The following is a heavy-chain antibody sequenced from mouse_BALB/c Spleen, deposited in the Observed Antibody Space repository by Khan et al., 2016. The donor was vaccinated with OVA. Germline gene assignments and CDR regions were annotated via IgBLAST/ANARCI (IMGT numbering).Heavy chain of an antibody. J-gene: IGHJ3*01. D-gene: IGHD1-1*02. V-gene: IGHV1S81*02. CDR2: INPSNGGT. CDR1: GYTFTSYY. CDR3: TSSGYGAFAY. Sequence: QVQLQQSGAELVKPGASVRLSCKASGYTFTSYYLYWVKQRPGHGLEWIGDINPSNGGTNFNENFKTKATLTVDKSSSTAYMQLSSLTSEDSAVDYCTSSGYGAFAYWGQGTLVTVSA.